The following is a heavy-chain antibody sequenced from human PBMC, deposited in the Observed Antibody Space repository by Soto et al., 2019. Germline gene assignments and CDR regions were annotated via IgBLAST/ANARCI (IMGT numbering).Heavy chain of an antibody. J-gene: IGHJ4*02. CDR1: GGSISSYY. Sequence: SETLSLTCTDSGGSISSYYWSWIRQPPGKGLEWIGYIYYSGSTNYNPSLKSRVTISVDTSKNQFSLKLSSVTAADTAVYYCARGAGYSGYDPYFDYWGQGTLVTVSS. D-gene: IGHD5-12*01. CDR2: IYYSGST. CDR3: ARGAGYSGYDPYFDY. V-gene: IGHV4-59*01.